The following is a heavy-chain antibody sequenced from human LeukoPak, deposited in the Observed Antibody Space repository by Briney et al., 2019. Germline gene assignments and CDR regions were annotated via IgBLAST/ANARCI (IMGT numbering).Heavy chain of an antibody. CDR2: MNPNSGNT. CDR3: AREGAARIPDY. J-gene: IGHJ4*02. Sequence: ASVKVSCKASGYTFTSYDINWVRQATGQGLEWMGWMNPNSGNTGYAQKFQGRVTITRNTSISTAYTELGSLRSEDTAVYYCAREGAARIPDYWGQGTLVTVSS. V-gene: IGHV1-8*03. D-gene: IGHD6-6*01. CDR1: GYTFTSYD.